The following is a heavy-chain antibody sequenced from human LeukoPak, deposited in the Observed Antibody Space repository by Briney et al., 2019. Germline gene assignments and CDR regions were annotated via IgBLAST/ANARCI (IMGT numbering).Heavy chain of an antibody. V-gene: IGHV3-23*01. CDR2: ISGSGPNT. CDR3: AKHLPYCSGGSCQRAFDV. CDR1: GFTLSTYA. J-gene: IGHJ3*01. Sequence: GGSLTLSCAASGFTLSTYAMSWVRQAPGKGLEWVSVISGSGPNTFYADSVKGRFTISRDNSKSTLYLQMNSLRAEDTALYYCAKHLPYCSGGSCQRAFDVWGQGTMVTVSS. D-gene: IGHD2-15*01.